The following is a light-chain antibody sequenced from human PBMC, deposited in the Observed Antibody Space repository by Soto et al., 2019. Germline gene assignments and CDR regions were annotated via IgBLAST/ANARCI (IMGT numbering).Light chain of an antibody. V-gene: IGLV4-69*01. Sequence: QSVLTQSPSASASLGASGKLTCTLSSGHSSFAIAWHQQQPEKGPRYLMKLNSDGSHSKGDGIPDRFSGSRSGAERYLTISSLQSEDEADYYCQTWGTGIRVFGGGTKLTVL. CDR2: LNSDGSH. J-gene: IGLJ2*01. CDR3: QTWGTGIRV. CDR1: SGHSSFA.